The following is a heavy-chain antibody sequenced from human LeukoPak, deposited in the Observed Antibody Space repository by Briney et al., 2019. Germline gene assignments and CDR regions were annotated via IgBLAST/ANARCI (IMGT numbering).Heavy chain of an antibody. Sequence: SETLSLTCAVYGGSFSGYYWSWIRQPPGKGLEWIGYIYYSGSTNYNPSLKSRVTISVDTSKNQFSLKLSSVTAADTAVYYCARGGLYYYDSSGYLEYWGQGTLVTVSS. CDR3: ARGGLYYYDSSGYLEY. J-gene: IGHJ4*02. CDR1: GGSFSGYY. D-gene: IGHD3-22*01. V-gene: IGHV4-59*01. CDR2: IYYSGST.